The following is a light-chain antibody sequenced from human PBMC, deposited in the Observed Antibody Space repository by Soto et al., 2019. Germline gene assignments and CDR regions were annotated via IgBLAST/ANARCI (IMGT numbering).Light chain of an antibody. Sequence: DIQVTQSPSTLSAFVGDRVTMTCRASQSISSWLAWYQQNPGKAPKLLIYQASSLETGVPSRFSGSGSGTEFSLTISNLQPDDFATYYCQQYRSYPWTFGQGTKVEIK. CDR2: QAS. V-gene: IGKV1-5*03. CDR1: QSISSW. CDR3: QQYRSYPWT. J-gene: IGKJ1*01.